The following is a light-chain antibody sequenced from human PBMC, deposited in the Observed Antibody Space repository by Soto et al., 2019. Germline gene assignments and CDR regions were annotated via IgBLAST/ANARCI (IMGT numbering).Light chain of an antibody. V-gene: IGKV3-20*01. CDR3: QQYGSSPRT. Sequence: EIVLTQSPGTLSLSPGEGATLSCRASQSVTSSYLAWYQQKPGQAPRLLIYGASSRAIDIPHRFSGSGSGTYFTLTINRLEPEDFAVYYCQQYGSSPRTFGQGTKVEIK. J-gene: IGKJ1*01. CDR2: GAS. CDR1: QSVTSSY.